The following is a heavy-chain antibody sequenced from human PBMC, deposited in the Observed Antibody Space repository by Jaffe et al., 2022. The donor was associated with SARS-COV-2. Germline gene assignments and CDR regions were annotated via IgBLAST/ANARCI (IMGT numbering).Heavy chain of an antibody. Sequence: QVQLVQSGAEVKKPGASVKVSCKASGYTFTGYYMHWVRQAPGQGLEWMGWINPNSGGTNYAQKFQGRVTMTRDTSISTAYMELSRLRSDDTAVYYCARDLMEYYGSGSPPRGYYYYGMDVWGQGTTVTVSS. D-gene: IGHD3-10*01. CDR2: INPNSGGT. V-gene: IGHV1-2*02. CDR3: ARDLMEYYGSGSPPRGYYYYGMDV. CDR1: GYTFTGYY. J-gene: IGHJ6*02.